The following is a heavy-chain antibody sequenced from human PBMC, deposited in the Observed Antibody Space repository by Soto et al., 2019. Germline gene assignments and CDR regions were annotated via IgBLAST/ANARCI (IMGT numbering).Heavy chain of an antibody. J-gene: IGHJ6*02. CDR2: IIPVFRSA. CDR3: ARRYCAGDNCPLFYYFVDL. CDR1: AGTFNKFA. V-gene: IGHV1-69*13. D-gene: IGHD2-21*02. Sequence: SVKVSCKASAGTFNKFAFSWVRQAPGQGFEWMGGIIPVFRSANYAQRFRGRITITADEYTSTVYLYLNDLRSDDTAVYYCARRYCAGDNCPLFYYFVDLWGLGTTVTVSS.